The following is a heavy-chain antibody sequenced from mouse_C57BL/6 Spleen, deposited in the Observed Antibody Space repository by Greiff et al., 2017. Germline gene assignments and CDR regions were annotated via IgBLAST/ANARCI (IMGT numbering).Heavy chain of an antibody. CDR3: ARGKLGRFDY. J-gene: IGHJ2*01. V-gene: IGHV1-54*01. CDR1: GYAFTNYL. CDR2: INPGSGGT. D-gene: IGHD4-1*01. Sequence: QVQLQQSGAELVRPGTSVKVSCKASGYAFTNYLIEWVKQRPGQGLEWIGVINPGSGGTNYNEKFKGKATLTADKSSSTAYMQLSSLTSEEAAVYFCARGKLGRFDYWGQGTTLTVSS.